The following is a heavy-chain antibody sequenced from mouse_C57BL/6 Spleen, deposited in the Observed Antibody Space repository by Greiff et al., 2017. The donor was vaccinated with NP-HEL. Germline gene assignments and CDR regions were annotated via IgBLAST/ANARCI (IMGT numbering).Heavy chain of an antibody. CDR3: TKGRLRRYAMDY. D-gene: IGHD2-4*01. J-gene: IGHJ4*01. CDR1: GYTFTDYE. Sequence: QVQLQQSGAELVRPGASVTLSCKASGYTFTDYEMHWVKQTPVHGLEWIGAIDPETGGTVYNQKFKGKAILTADKSSSTAYMELRSLTSEDSAVYYCTKGRLRRYAMDYWGQGTSVTVSS. V-gene: IGHV1-15*01. CDR2: IDPETGGT.